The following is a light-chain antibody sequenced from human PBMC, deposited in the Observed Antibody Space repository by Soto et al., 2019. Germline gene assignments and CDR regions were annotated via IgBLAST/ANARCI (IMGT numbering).Light chain of an antibody. CDR1: SSDVGGYNY. J-gene: IGLJ2*01. CDR3: SSYTSSSTLV. V-gene: IGLV2-14*01. CDR2: EVS. Sequence: QSVLTQPASVSGSPGQSITISCTGTSSDVGGYNYVSWYQQHPGKAPKLMIYEVSNRPSGVSNRFSGSKSGNTACLTISGPQAGDEAEYYCSSYTSSSTLVFGGGTQLTVL.